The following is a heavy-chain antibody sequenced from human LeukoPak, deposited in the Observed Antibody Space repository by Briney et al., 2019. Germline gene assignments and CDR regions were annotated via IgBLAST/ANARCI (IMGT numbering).Heavy chain of an antibody. J-gene: IGHJ4*02. D-gene: IGHD5-18*01. CDR3: AKGGGYSYGHGIYFDY. CDR1: GFTFSSYW. CDR2: IKQDGSEK. Sequence: SGGSLRLSCAASGFTFSSYWMRWVRQAPGKGLEWVANIKQDGSEKYYVDSVKGRFTISRDNAKNSLYLQMNSLRAEDTALYYCAKGGGYSYGHGIYFDYWGQGTLVTVSS. V-gene: IGHV3-7*03.